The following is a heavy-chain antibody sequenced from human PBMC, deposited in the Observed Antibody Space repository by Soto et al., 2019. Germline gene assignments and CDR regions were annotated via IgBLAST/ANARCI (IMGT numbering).Heavy chain of an antibody. V-gene: IGHV4-4*02. J-gene: IGHJ4*02. CDR3: AREPYDYDRSGHFDY. CDR1: GGSISSSNW. CDR2: IYHSGST. Sequence: SETLSLTCAVSGGSISSSNWWSWVRQPPGKGLEWIGEIYHSGSTNYNPSLKSRVTISVDTSRNQFSLKLSSVTAADTAVYYCAREPYDYDRSGHFDYWGQGTLVTVSS. D-gene: IGHD3-22*01.